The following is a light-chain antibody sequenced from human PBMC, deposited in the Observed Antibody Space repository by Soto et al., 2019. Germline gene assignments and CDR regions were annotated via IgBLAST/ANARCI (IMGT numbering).Light chain of an antibody. CDR3: QLRSHWPPIT. CDR2: WAS. J-gene: IGKJ5*01. CDR1: QSVLHSSTNKNY. Sequence: TVMTQSPDSLAVSLGERATINCKSSQSVLHSSTNKNYLAWYQHKPGQPPKLLIYWASTRESGVPDRFSGSGSGTDFTLTISSLQAEDVAVYYCQLRSHWPPITFGQGTRLEIK. V-gene: IGKV4-1*01.